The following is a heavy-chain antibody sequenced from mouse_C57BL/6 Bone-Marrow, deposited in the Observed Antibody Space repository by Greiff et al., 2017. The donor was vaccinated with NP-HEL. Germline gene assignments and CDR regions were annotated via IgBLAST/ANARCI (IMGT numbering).Heavy chain of an antibody. CDR2: ISNLAYSI. V-gene: IGHV5-15*01. CDR3: ARQGSYYGSIAMDY. D-gene: IGHD1-1*01. J-gene: IGHJ4*01. CDR1: GFTFSDYG. Sequence: EVKLMESGGGLVQPGGSLKLSCAASGFTFSDYGMAWVRQAPRKGPVWVAFISNLAYSIYYADTVTGRFTISRENGKNTLYLEMSSLRSEDTAMYYCARQGSYYGSIAMDYWGQGTSVTVSS.